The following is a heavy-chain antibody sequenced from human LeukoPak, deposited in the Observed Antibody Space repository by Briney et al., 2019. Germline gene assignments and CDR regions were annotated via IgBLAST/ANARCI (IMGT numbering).Heavy chain of an antibody. J-gene: IGHJ4*02. CDR2: ISAYNGNT. CDR1: GYTFTIYG. V-gene: IGHV1-18*01. Sequence: ASVTVSCTASGYTFTIYGISWVRQAPGQGHEWMGWISAYNGNTNYAQKLQGRVTMTTDTSTSTAYMELRSLRSDDTAVYYCAREGGPDPFDYWGQGTLVTVSS. D-gene: IGHD2-15*01. CDR3: AREGGPDPFDY.